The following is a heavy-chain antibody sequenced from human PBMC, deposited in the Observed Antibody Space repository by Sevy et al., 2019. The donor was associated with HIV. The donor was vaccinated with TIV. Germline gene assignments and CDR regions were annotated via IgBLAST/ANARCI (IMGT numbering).Heavy chain of an antibody. CDR2: IKQDGSEK. Sequence: GGSLRLSCAASGFTFSSYWMSWVRQAPGKGLEWVANIKQDGSEKYYVDSVKGRFTISRDNAKNSLYLQMNSLRAEDTAVYYCARDSQTSSMIVVVTFYFDYWGQGTLVTVSS. CDR1: GFTFSSYW. CDR3: ARDSQTSSMIVVVTFYFDY. J-gene: IGHJ4*02. D-gene: IGHD3-22*01. V-gene: IGHV3-7*01.